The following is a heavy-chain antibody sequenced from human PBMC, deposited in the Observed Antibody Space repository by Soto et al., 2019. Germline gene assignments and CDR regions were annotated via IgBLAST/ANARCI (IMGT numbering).Heavy chain of an antibody. J-gene: IGHJ5*02. CDR2: IVVRSGGT. CDR3: AENSPGLIEFHP. Sequence: SVKVSCKASGFTFTGYAVHWVRQARGQGLEWMGWIVVRSGGTMYAQKFQGRVTMTREMSTSTAYMELSRLRSDDTAVYYCAENSPGLIEFHPLGQGTLVTAPQ. CDR1: GFTFTGYA. V-gene: IGHV1-58*01.